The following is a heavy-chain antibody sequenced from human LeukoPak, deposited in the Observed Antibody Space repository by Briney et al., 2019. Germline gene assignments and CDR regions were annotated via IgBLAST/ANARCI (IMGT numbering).Heavy chain of an antibody. V-gene: IGHV3-53*01. CDR3: AGGNTWPGLSY. CDR1: GFTVSGNY. Sequence: QAGGSLRLSCAASGFTVSGNYMSWVRQAPGKGLKWVSVIYTAGSTYNADSVKGRFTISRDKAKTTLYLQMNTLRAEDTAVYFCAGGNTWPGLSYWGQGTLLTVSS. CDR2: IYTAGST. J-gene: IGHJ4*02. D-gene: IGHD6-25*01.